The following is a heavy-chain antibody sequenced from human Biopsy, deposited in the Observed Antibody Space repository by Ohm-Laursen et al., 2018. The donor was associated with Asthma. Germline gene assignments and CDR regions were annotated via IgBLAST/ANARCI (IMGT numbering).Heavy chain of an antibody. D-gene: IGHD1-26*01. CDR1: GFSLSNYG. J-gene: IGHJ4*02. V-gene: IGHV3-30*18. CDR2: ISFDGTNR. Sequence: SLRLSCAASGFSLSNYGMHWVRQAPGKGLDWVAVISFDGTNRNYTDTVKGRFTISRDNSRNTLHLEMNSLRAEDTAVYFCAKEVFPGWELRRGPDSWGQGTLVTVSS. CDR3: AKEVFPGWELRRGPDS.